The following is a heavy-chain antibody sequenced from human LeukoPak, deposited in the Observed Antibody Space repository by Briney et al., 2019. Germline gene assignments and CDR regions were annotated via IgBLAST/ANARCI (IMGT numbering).Heavy chain of an antibody. CDR3: AKGVWTDYTITHFDY. CDR1: GFTFSSYA. Sequence: GGSLRLSCAASGFTFSSYAMSWVRQAPGEGLEWVSAITGSGSITYYADSVKGRFTLSRDNSKNTLYLQMNSLRAEDTAVYYCAKGVWTDYTITHFDYWGQGTLVTVSS. J-gene: IGHJ4*02. CDR2: ITGSGSIT. D-gene: IGHD3/OR15-3a*01. V-gene: IGHV3-23*01.